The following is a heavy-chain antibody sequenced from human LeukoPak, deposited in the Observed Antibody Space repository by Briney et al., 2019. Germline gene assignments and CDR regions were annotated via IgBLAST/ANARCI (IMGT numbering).Heavy chain of an antibody. Sequence: ASVKVSCKASGGTFSSYAISWVRQAPGQGLEWMGGIIPIFGTANYAQKFQGRVTITADKSTSTAYMELSSLRSEGTAVYYCARSHYYDSSGTLDYWGQGTLVTVSS. V-gene: IGHV1-69*06. CDR1: GGTFSSYA. J-gene: IGHJ4*02. D-gene: IGHD3-22*01. CDR2: IIPIFGTA. CDR3: ARSHYYDSSGTLDY.